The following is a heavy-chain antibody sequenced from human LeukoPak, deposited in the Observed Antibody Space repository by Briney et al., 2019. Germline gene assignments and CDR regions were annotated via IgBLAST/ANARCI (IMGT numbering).Heavy chain of an antibody. CDR3: ARGRRWLQAISWFFDY. Sequence: ASVKVSCKASGYTFTSHGISWVRQAPGQGLEWMGWISANNGNTNYAQKFQGRVTMTADRPTNTAYMELRSLRSDDTAVYYCARGRRWLQAISWFFDYWGQGTLVTVSS. D-gene: IGHD5-24*01. V-gene: IGHV1-18*01. CDR2: ISANNGNT. CDR1: GYTFTSHG. J-gene: IGHJ4*02.